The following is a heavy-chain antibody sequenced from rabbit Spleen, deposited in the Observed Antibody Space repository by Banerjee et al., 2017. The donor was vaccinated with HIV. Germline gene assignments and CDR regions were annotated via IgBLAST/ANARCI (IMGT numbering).Heavy chain of an antibody. CDR3: ARAPYGGAASGTLNL. CDR2: INTGTGST. CDR1: GIDFSSYYY. J-gene: IGHJ4*01. D-gene: IGHD4-2*01. V-gene: IGHV1S43*01. Sequence: QEQLEESGGGLVQPGGTLTLTCKASGIDFSSYYYMCWVRQAPGKGLEWIGCINTGTGSTWYASWVNGRFTISRSTSLNTMDLKMTSLTVADTATYFCARAPYGGAASGTLNLWGPGTLVTVS.